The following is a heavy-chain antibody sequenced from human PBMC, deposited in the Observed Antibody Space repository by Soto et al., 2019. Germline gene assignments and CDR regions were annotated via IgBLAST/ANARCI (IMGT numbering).Heavy chain of an antibody. CDR3: ARGLANGGPTGPAAGPFDY. CDR1: GGSFSGYY. D-gene: IGHD6-13*01. CDR2: INHSGST. V-gene: IGHV4-34*01. Sequence: SETLSLTCAVYGGSFSGYYWSWIRQPPGKGLEWIGEINHSGSTNYNPSLKSRVTISVDTSKNQFSLKLSSVTAADTAVYYCARGLANGGPTGPAAGPFDYWGQGTLVTVSS. J-gene: IGHJ4*02.